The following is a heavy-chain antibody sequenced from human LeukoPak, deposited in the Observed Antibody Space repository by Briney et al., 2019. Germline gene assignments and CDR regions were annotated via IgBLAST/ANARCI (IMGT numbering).Heavy chain of an antibody. D-gene: IGHD3-10*01. J-gene: IGHJ4*02. Sequence: ASVKVSCKASGGTFSSYAISWVRQAPGQGLEWMGWINPNSGGTNYAQKFQGRVTMTRDTSISTAYMELSRLRSDDTAVYYCARQRRGVIILGYWGQGTLVTVSS. CDR3: ARQRRGVIILGY. V-gene: IGHV1-2*02. CDR1: GGTFSSYA. CDR2: INPNSGGT.